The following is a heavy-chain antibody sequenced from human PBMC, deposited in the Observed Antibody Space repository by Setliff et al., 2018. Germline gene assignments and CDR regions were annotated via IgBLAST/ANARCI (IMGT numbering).Heavy chain of an antibody. Sequence: PSETLSLTCTVSGGSISSYYWSWIRQPPGKGLEWIGYIYTSGSTNYNPSLKSRVTISVDTSKNQFSLKLSSVTAADTAVYYCARRGYGGNSGYYYYYMDVWGKGTTVTVS. J-gene: IGHJ6*03. CDR3: ARRGYGGNSGYYYYYMDV. D-gene: IGHD2-21*02. CDR2: IYTSGST. CDR1: GGSISSYY. V-gene: IGHV4-4*08.